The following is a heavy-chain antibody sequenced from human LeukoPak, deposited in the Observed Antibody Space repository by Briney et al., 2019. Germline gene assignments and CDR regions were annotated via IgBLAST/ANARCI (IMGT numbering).Heavy chain of an antibody. CDR2: TYYRSKWYN. Sequence: SQTLSLTCAISGDSVSSNSAAWNWIRQSPSRGLEWLGRTYYRSKWYNDYAVSVKSRITINPDTSKNQSSLRLNSVTPEDTAVYYCARAVYYYDSSGYYGVSYYGMDVWGQGTTVTVSS. V-gene: IGHV6-1*01. J-gene: IGHJ6*02. CDR3: ARAVYYYDSSGYYGVSYYGMDV. CDR1: GDSVSSNSAA. D-gene: IGHD3-22*01.